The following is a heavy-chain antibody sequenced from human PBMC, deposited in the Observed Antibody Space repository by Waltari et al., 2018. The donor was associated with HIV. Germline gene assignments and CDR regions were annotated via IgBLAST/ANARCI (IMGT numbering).Heavy chain of an antibody. CDR1: GDSSPRNEAA. CDR3: ARGTAAGTAFDY. J-gene: IGHJ4*01. CDR2: TYYRSKWYT. V-gene: IGHV6-1*01. D-gene: IGHD6-13*01. Sequence: QVQLRHPGPGLLKPSQTPSPTCLFPGDSSPRNEAAWFWIRQSQSRGLEWLGRTYYRSKWYTDYSLSVKRRLTIITDTSKNQLSLQLKSVPPDDTALYFCARGTAAGTAFDYWGHGSLVTVSS.